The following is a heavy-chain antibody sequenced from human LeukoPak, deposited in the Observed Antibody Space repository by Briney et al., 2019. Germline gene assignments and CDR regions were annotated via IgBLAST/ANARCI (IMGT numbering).Heavy chain of an antibody. CDR3: ARDRRCSGGRCNVFWDS. CDR1: GFTFSDYA. D-gene: IGHD2-15*01. J-gene: IGHJ4*02. Sequence: GGSLRLSCVASGFTFSDYAMSWVRQAPGKELEWVSAINSGHNTYYADSVKGRFTISRDNSRNSLSLQVTSLRADDTAVYYCARDRRCSGGRCNVFWDSWGQGALVTVSS. CDR2: INSGHNT. V-gene: IGHV3-23*01.